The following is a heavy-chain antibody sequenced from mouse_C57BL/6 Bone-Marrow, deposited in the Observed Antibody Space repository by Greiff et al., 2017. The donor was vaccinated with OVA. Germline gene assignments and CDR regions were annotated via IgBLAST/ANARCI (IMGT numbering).Heavy chain of an antibody. Sequence: EVQGVESGEGLVKPGGSLKLSCAASGFTFSSYAMSWVRQTPEKRLEWVAYISSGGDYIYYADTVKGRFTISRDNARNTLYLQMSSLKSEDTAMYYCTRTEFPGGSIPMDYWGQGTSVTVSS. CDR1: GFTFSSYA. J-gene: IGHJ4*01. V-gene: IGHV5-9-1*02. CDR2: ISSGGDYI. D-gene: IGHD1-1*01. CDR3: TRTEFPGGSIPMDY.